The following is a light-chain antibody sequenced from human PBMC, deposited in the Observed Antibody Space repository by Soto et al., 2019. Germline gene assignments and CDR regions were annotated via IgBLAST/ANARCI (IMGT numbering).Light chain of an antibody. J-gene: IGKJ4*01. V-gene: IGKV3-20*01. CDR1: QSVSSSF. CDR2: AAS. CDR3: QQNSSSPPT. Sequence: EIVLTQSPGTLSLSPGERATLSCRASQSVSSSFLAWYQKQLGQAPMLLIYAASSRATVIPDRFSGSGSGTDFTLTSSRLEPEDFAGYYWQQNSSSPPTFGGGTKVEIK.